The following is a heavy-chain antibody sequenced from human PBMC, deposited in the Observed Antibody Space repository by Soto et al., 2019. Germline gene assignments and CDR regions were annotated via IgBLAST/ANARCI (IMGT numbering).Heavy chain of an antibody. J-gene: IGHJ3*02. D-gene: IGHD6-6*01. CDR3: ARAILEYSSTDAFDI. V-gene: IGHV6-1*01. CDR1: GDSVSRNSAA. Sequence: SXXLSLTCSISGDSVSRNSAAWNWIRRSPSRGLEWLGRTYYRSKCYNDYAGSLKSRITIDPDTSKKQFSLQLNSVTPYYTAVYYCARAILEYSSTDAFDIWGQGTMVTVSS. CDR2: TYYRSKCYN.